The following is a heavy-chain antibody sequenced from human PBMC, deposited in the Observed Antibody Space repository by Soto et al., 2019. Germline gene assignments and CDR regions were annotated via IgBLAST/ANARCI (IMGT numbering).Heavy chain of an antibody. V-gene: IGHV3-33*01. J-gene: IGHJ4*02. CDR1: GFTFSSYG. CDR3: AIDTTVTTSSHHYFDY. D-gene: IGHD4-17*01. CDR2: IWYGGSNK. Sequence: QVQLVESGGGVVQPGRSLRLSCAASGFTFSSYGMHWVRQAPGKGLEGVAVIWYGGSNKYYADSVKGRFTISRDNSKNTLYLQMNSLRAEDTAVYYCAIDTTVTTSSHHYFDYWGQGTMVTVSS.